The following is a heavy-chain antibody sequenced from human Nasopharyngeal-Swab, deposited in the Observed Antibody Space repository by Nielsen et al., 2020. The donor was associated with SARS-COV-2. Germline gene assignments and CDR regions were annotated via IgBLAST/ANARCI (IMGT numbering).Heavy chain of an antibody. CDR2: IYSGGST. V-gene: IGHV3-53*01. CDR1: GFTVSSNY. CDR3: AGPHSPGGYCDWFAAFDI. D-gene: IGHD3-9*01. J-gene: IGHJ3*02. Sequence: GGSLRLSCAASGFTVSSNYMSWVRQAPRKGLEWVSVIYSGGSTYYADSVKGRFTISRDNSKNTLYLQMNSLRAEDTAVYYCAGPHSPGGYCDWFAAFDIWGQGTMVTVSS.